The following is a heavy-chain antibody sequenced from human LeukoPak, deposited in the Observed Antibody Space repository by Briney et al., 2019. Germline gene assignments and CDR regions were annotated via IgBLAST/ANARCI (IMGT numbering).Heavy chain of an antibody. D-gene: IGHD3-10*01. Sequence: GGSLRLSCAASGFTFSSYSMNWVRQAPGKGLEWVSGISWNSGSIGYADPVKGRFTISRDNAKNSLYLQMNSLRAEDTALYYCAKDRDYGSGSYEEAFDIWGQGTMVTVSS. CDR1: GFTFSSYS. J-gene: IGHJ3*02. V-gene: IGHV3-9*01. CDR3: AKDRDYGSGSYEEAFDI. CDR2: ISWNSGSI.